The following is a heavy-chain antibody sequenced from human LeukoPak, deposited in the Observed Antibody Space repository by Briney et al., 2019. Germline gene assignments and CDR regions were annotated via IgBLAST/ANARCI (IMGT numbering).Heavy chain of an antibody. Sequence: GSLRLSCAASGFTFTSYAMSWIRQPPGKGLEWIGYIHYSGSTNYSPSLKSRVTISVDTSKNQFSLKLTSVTVADTAMYYCARSGRGSYPTVFDYWGQGTLVNVSS. J-gene: IGHJ4*02. V-gene: IGHV4-59*08. CDR1: GFTFTSYA. CDR3: ARSGRGSYPTVFDY. CDR2: IHYSGST. D-gene: IGHD1-26*01.